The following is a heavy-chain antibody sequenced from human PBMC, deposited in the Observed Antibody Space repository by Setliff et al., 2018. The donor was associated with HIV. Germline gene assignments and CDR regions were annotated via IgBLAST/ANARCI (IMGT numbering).Heavy chain of an antibody. Sequence: PSETLSLTRTVSDGYISDGDYYWTWIRQPPGKGLEWIGHSYYSGSAHYNASLKSRVTMSVDMSNNQFSLKLRSVTAADTAVYYCARWTYYHASGSYRGKFDYWGQGTLVTVSS. CDR1: DGYISDGDYY. D-gene: IGHD3-10*01. CDR3: ARWTYYHASGSYRGKFDY. J-gene: IGHJ4*02. V-gene: IGHV4-30-4*08. CDR2: SYYSGSA.